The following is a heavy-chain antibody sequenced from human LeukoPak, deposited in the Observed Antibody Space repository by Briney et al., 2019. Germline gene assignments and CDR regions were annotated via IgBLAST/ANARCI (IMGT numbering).Heavy chain of an antibody. V-gene: IGHV4-59*12. CDR2: IYYSGST. CDR1: GGSISSYY. J-gene: IGHJ4*02. Sequence: SETLSLTCTVSGGSISSYYWSWIRQPPGKGLEWIGYIYYSGSTNYNPSLKSRVTISVDTSKNQFSLKLSSVTAADTAVYYCARGKGPRPDYWGQGTLVTVSS. CDR3: ARGKGPRPDY.